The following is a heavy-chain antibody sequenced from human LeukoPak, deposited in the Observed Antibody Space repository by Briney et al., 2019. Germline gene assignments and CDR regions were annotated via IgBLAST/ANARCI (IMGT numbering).Heavy chain of an antibody. CDR2: INHSGST. Sequence: PSETLSLTCSVSGGSISGSTYYWGWIRQPPGKGLEWIGEINHSGSTNYNPSLKSRVTISVDTSKNQFSLKLSSVTAADTAVYYCARAPPGDSSGLWGQGTLVTVSS. V-gene: IGHV4-39*07. CDR3: ARAPPGDSSGL. D-gene: IGHD3-22*01. CDR1: GGSISGSTYY. J-gene: IGHJ4*02.